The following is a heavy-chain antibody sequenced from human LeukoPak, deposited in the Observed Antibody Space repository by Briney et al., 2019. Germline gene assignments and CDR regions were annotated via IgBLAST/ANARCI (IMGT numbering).Heavy chain of an antibody. Sequence: GGSLRLSCAASGFTFSSYAMHWVRQAPGKGLEWVAVISYDGSNKYYADSVKGRFTISRDNSKNTLYLQMNSLRAEDTAVYYCARVHGAAAGTWGFDYWGQGTLVTVSS. CDR2: ISYDGSNK. CDR1: GFTFSSYA. J-gene: IGHJ4*02. D-gene: IGHD6-13*01. V-gene: IGHV3-30-3*01. CDR3: ARVHGAAAGTWGFDY.